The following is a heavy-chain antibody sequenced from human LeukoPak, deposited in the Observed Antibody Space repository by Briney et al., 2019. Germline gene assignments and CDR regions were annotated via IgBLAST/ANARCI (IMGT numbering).Heavy chain of an antibody. Sequence: SGPALVEPTQTLTLTCTFSGFSLNTRAMCVSWIRQPPGKALEWLAFIDWNDDKYYSTSLKTRLTISKDTSKNQVVLTMTNMDPVDTATYYCASGLSWNFDYWGQGTLVTVSS. V-gene: IGHV2-70*01. J-gene: IGHJ4*02. CDR2: IDWNDDK. CDR1: GFSLNTRAMC. D-gene: IGHD2-15*01. CDR3: ASGLSWNFDY.